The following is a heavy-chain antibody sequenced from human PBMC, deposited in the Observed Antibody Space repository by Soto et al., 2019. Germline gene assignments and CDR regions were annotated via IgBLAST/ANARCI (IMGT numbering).Heavy chain of an antibody. Sequence: SETLSLTCTVSGGSISSYYWSWIRQPAGKGLEWIGRIYTSGSTNYNPSLKSRVTMSVDTSKNQFSLKLSSVTAADTAVYYCARDMLGCSGTSCYPAYFDYWGQGTLVTVSS. CDR3: ARDMLGCSGTSCYPAYFDY. J-gene: IGHJ4*02. CDR1: GGSISSYY. CDR2: IYTSGST. D-gene: IGHD2-2*01. V-gene: IGHV4-4*07.